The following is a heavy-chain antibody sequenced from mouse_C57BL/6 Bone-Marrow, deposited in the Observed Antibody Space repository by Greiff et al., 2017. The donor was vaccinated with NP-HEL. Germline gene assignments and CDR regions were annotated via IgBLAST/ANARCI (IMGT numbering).Heavy chain of an antibody. V-gene: IGHV1-69*01. CDR3: ARSYGFGSPFAY. J-gene: IGHJ3*01. D-gene: IGHD1-1*01. CDR1: GYTFPSYW. CDR2: IDPSDSYT. Sequence: QLQQPGAELVMPGASVKLSCKASGYTFPSYWMHWVKQRPGQGLEWIGEIDPSDSYTNYNQKFKGKSTLTVDKSSSAAYMQLSSLTSEDSAVYYCARSYGFGSPFAYWGQGTLVTVSA.